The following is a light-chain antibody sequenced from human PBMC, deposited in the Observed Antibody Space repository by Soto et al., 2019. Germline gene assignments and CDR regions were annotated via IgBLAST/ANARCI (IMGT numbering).Light chain of an antibody. CDR3: QQYDNLPIT. J-gene: IGKJ5*01. CDR2: DAS. V-gene: IGKV1-33*01. Sequence: DIQMAESPSSLSASVGGRVTITCQASQDISNYLNWYQQKPGKAPKIMIYDASNLETGVPSRFSGSGSGTDFTFTISSLKPEYIETYYCQQYDNLPITFGQGTRLEIK. CDR1: QDISNY.